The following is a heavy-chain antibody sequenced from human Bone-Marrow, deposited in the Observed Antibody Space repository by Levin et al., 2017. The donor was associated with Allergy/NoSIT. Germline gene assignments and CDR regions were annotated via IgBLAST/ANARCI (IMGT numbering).Heavy chain of an antibody. CDR1: GFTFSNAW. Sequence: ETLSLTCAASGFTFSNAWMSWVRQAPGKGLEWVGRIKSKSDGQTRDYAAPVNGRFAVSRDDSENTLYLQMNSLKTEDTGIYYCTTDRRWLQALWGQGTLVTVSS. V-gene: IGHV3-15*01. CDR3: TTDRRWLQAL. J-gene: IGHJ4*02. D-gene: IGHD6-19*01. CDR2: IKSKSDGQTR.